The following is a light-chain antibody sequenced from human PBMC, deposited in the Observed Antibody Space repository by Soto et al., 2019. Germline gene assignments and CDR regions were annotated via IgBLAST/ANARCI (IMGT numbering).Light chain of an antibody. Sequence: EIVLTQSPATLSLSPGERATLSCRASQSVSRFLAWYQQKPGQAPRLLIYDASKRATGIPARFSGSGSGTDLTLTISSLEPEDFAVYYCQQRSNWRITFGQGTRLEIK. CDR2: DAS. CDR3: QQRSNWRIT. CDR1: QSVSRF. J-gene: IGKJ5*01. V-gene: IGKV3-11*01.